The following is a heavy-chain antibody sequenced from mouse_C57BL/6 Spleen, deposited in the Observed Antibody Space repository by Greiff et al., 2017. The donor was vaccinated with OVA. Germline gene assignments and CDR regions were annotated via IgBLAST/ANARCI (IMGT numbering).Heavy chain of an antibody. J-gene: IGHJ2*01. V-gene: IGHV5-17*01. CDR2: ISSGSSTI. CDR1: GFTFSDYG. Sequence: EVQRVESGGGLVKPGGSLKLSCAASGFTFSDYGMHWVRQAPEKGLEWVAYISSGSSTIYYADTVKGRFTISRDNAKNTLFLQMASLRSEDTAMYYCGRTEVIYDGYPYYFDYWGQGTTLTVSS. D-gene: IGHD2-3*01. CDR3: GRTEVIYDGYPYYFDY.